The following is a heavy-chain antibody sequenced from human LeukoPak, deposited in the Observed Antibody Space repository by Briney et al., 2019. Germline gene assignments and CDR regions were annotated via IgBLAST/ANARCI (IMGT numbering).Heavy chain of an antibody. D-gene: IGHD2-15*01. Sequence: AGGSLRLSCAASGFTFSSYAMSWVRQAPGKGLEWVSAISGSGGSTYYADSVKGRFTISRDNSKNTLYLQMNSLRAEDTAVYYCARVERGIFFSFDYWGQGTLVTVSS. V-gene: IGHV3-23*01. CDR1: GFTFSSYA. J-gene: IGHJ4*02. CDR3: ARVERGIFFSFDY. CDR2: ISGSGGST.